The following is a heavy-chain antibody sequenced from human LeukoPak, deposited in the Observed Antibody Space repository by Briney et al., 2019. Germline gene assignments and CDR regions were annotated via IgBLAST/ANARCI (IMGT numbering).Heavy chain of an antibody. Sequence: PSETLSLTCTVSGDPISRNYWSWIPQPTGKGLEGIGSINSNETTNYKASLKSRVAMSVDTSKMQFSLRLTSVIAADTAVYYCARCGSDEYYFDFWGQGTLVTVSS. D-gene: IGHD5-12*01. CDR1: GDPISRNY. CDR2: INSNETT. J-gene: IGHJ4*02. V-gene: IGHV4-4*07. CDR3: ARCGSDEYYFDF.